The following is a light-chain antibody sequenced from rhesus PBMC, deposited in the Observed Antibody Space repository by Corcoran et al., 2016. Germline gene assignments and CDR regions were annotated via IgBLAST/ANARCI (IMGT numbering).Light chain of an antibody. CDR1: QRVSNS. CDR3: QQDYSWPLT. Sequence: EIVMTQSPGTLSLSPGERATPSCRSSQRVSNSLAWYQQKPGQAPNLLIYGPSRRATGIPDRFSGSGSGTEVSRTCSSLKPEDVGVYYCQQDYSWPLTFGGGTKVGLK. V-gene: IGKV3-42*01. J-gene: IGKJ4*01. CDR2: GPS.